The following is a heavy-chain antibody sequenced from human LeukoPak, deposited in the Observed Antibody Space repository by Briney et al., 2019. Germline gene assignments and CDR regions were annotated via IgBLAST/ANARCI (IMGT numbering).Heavy chain of an antibody. V-gene: IGHV3-23*01. D-gene: IGHD2-21*02. J-gene: IGHJ4*02. CDR3: AKGGHDFNPFYW. CDR2: IKGGGGDP. CDR1: GFTFSTYA. Sequence: GGSLRLSCAASGFTFSTYAMGWVRQAPGKGLEGVSSIKGGGGDPFYADSVKGRFTVSRDNSKNTLFLQLNSLRAEDTAVYYCAKGGHDFNPFYWWGQGTLVTVSS.